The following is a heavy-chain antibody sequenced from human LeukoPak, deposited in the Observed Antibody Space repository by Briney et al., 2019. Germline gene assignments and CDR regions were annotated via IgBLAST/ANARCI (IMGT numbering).Heavy chain of an antibody. CDR2: ISVSGLTI. V-gene: IGHV3-11*01. D-gene: IGHD1-14*01. CDR1: GLTFSDYY. CDR3: ATGRHHSDY. J-gene: IGHJ4*02. Sequence: GVSLRLSCVASGLTFSDYYMSWIRQAPGKGVEGVSYISVSGLTICSADSVKGRFTISRDNAKNSLYLLMDSLRAEDTAMYYCATGRHHSDYWGQGTLVRVSS.